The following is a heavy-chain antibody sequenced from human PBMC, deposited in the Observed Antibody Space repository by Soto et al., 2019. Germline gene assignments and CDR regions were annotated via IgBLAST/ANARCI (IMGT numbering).Heavy chain of an antibody. D-gene: IGHD3-3*01. V-gene: IGHV3-23*01. J-gene: IGHJ4*02. CDR3: AKWRKYDFWSGYPGDY. CDR2: ISGSGGST. CDR1: GFTFSSYA. Sequence: PGGSLRLSCAASGFTFSSYAMSWIRQAPGKGQEWVSAISGSGGSTYYADSVKGRFTISRDNSKNTLYLQMNSLRAEDTAVYYCAKWRKYDFWSGYPGDYWGQGTLVTVSS.